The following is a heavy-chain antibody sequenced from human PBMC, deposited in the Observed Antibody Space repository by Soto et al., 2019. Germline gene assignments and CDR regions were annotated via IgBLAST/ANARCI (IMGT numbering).Heavy chain of an antibody. CDR3: TGEVASGY. Sequence: QVQLVESGGGVVQPGRSLRLSCAVSGFTVSSYGMHWVRQAPGKGLEWVAVISRDGGTKFYAESVKGRFTISKDNSRNTLFLEMNSLRGDDMAVYYCTGEVASGYWVQGTLVPVSS. J-gene: IGHJ4*02. V-gene: IGHV3-30*03. CDR2: ISRDGGTK. D-gene: IGHD2-8*02. CDR1: GFTVSSYG.